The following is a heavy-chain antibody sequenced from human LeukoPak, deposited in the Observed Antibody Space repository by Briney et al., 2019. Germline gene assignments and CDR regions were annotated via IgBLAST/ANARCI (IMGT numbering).Heavy chain of an antibody. D-gene: IGHD2-15*01. CDR1: GGSISRYY. V-gene: IGHV4-59*01. CDR3: ARTTEGYCRGRSCYSYYYYMDV. CDR2: IYYSGST. Sequence: SETLSLTCTVSGGSISRYYWSWIRQPPGKWLEWIGYIYYSGSTNYNPSLKSRVTISVDTSKNQFSLKLRSVTAADTAVYYCARTTEGYCRGRSCYSYYYYMDVWGKGTAVTVSS. J-gene: IGHJ6*03.